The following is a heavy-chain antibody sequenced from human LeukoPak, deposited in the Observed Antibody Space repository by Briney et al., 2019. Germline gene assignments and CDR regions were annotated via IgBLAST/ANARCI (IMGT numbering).Heavy chain of an antibody. CDR3: ARHVLMDIVVVVAATGDWFDP. CDR1: GGSISSSSYY. J-gene: IGHJ5*02. CDR2: IYYSGST. D-gene: IGHD2-15*01. Sequence: PSETLSLTYTVSGGSISSSSYYWGWIRQPPRKGLEWIGSIYYSGSTYYNPSLKSRVTISVDTSKNQFSLRLSSVTAADTAVYYCARHVLMDIVVVVAATGDWFDPWGQGTLVTVSS. V-gene: IGHV4-39*01.